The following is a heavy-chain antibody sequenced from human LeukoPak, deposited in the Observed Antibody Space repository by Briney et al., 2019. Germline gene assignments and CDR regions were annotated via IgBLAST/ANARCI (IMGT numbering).Heavy chain of an antibody. CDR1: GFTFSNYA. CDR2: ISGSGGST. V-gene: IGHV3-23*01. J-gene: IGHJ1*01. D-gene: IGHD6-19*01. Sequence: PGGSLRLSCAASGFTFSNYAMSWVRQAPEKGLEWVSAISGSGGSTYYADSVKGRFTISRDNSKNTLYLQMNSLRAEDTAVYYCAKDRRSSGWYHPPYFQHWGQGTLVTVSS. CDR3: AKDRRSSGWYHPPYFQH.